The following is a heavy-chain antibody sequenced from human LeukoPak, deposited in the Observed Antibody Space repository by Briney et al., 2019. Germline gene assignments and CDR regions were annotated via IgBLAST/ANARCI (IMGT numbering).Heavy chain of an antibody. CDR3: ARGGWIQLWPTTYYFDY. V-gene: IGHV4-34*01. J-gene: IGHJ4*02. CDR1: GGSFSGYY. CDR2: INHSGST. D-gene: IGHD5-18*01. Sequence: SSETLSLTCAVYGGSFSGYYWSWIRQPPGKGLEWIGEINHSGSTNYNPSLKSRVTISVDTSKNQFSLKLSSVTAADTAVYYCARGGWIQLWPTTYYFDYWGQGTLVTVSS.